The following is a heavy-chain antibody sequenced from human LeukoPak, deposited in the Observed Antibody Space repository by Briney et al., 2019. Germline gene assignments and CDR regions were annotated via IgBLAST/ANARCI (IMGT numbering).Heavy chain of an antibody. CDR1: GFTFSSYS. V-gene: IGHV3-48*01. CDR2: ISSSSSTI. D-gene: IGHD6-6*01. J-gene: IGHJ3*02. CDR3: ARDSGSYSSSSRDAFDI. Sequence: GGSLRLSCAASGFTFSSYSMNWVRQAPGKGLEWVSYISSSSSTIYYADSVKGRFTISRDNAKNSLYLQMNSLRAEDTAVYYCARDSGSYSSSSRDAFDIWGQGTMVTVSS.